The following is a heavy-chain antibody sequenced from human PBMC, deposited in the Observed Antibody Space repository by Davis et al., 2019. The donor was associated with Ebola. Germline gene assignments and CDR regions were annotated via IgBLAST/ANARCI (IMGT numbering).Heavy chain of an antibody. V-gene: IGHV4-39*01. D-gene: IGHD5-18*01. CDR3: ARGHSYGSMVYGMDV. CDR2: LFYIGST. J-gene: IGHJ6*02. Sequence: MPGGSLRLSCTVSGGSISSSSSYWGRNRPRTGRRLEWIGNLFYIGSTYYNPSLKSRVTISVDTSLNQFCLKVSSVTAADTAVYYCARGHSYGSMVYGMDVWGQGTTVTVSS. CDR1: GGSISSSSSY.